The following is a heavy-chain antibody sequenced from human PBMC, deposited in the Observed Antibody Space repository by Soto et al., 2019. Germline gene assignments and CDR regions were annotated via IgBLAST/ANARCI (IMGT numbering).Heavy chain of an antibody. V-gene: IGHV4-34*01. CDR1: GGSFSGYY. J-gene: IGHJ5*02. CDR3: ARSLVGPNWFDP. D-gene: IGHD3-10*01. CDR2: INHSGST. Sequence: QVQLQQWGAGLLKPSETLSLTCAVYGGSFSGYYWSWIRQPPGKGLEWIGEINHSGSTNYNPSLKIRVTISVDTSKNQFSLKLSSVTAADTAVYYCARSLVGPNWFDPWGQGTLVTVSS.